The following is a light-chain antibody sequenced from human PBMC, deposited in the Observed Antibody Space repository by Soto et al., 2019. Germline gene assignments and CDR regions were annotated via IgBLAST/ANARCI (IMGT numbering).Light chain of an antibody. CDR3: QQYYSTPLT. CDR1: QSVSSRY. V-gene: IGKV4-1*01. Sequence: EIVLTQSPGTLSLSPGERATLSCRASQSVSSRYSAWYQQKPGQPPKLLIYWASTRESGVPDRFSGSGSGTDFTLTISSLQAEDVAVYYCQQYYSTPLTFGGGTKVEIK. CDR2: WAS. J-gene: IGKJ4*01.